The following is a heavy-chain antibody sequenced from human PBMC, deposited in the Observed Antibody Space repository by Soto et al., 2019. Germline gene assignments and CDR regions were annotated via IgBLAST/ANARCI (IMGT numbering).Heavy chain of an antibody. D-gene: IGHD1-1*01. Sequence: SETLSLNCTVPGGPIRSNSHYWGWIRQSPGTGLEWIGSIDESGDSYYNPSLKSRVTILVDTSKNQFSLKLMSVTGADSAIYYCAREGGYVDYWGQGTLVTVSS. CDR3: AREGGYVDY. CDR2: IDESGDS. J-gene: IGHJ4*02. V-gene: IGHV4-39*02. CDR1: GGPIRSNSHY.